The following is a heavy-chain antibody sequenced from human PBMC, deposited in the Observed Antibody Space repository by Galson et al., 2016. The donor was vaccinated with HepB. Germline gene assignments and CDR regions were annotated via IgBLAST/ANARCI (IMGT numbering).Heavy chain of an antibody. CDR1: GFTFSSHG. D-gene: IGHD2-15*01. CDR3: ARDEGGPGIPAYYFDL. Sequence: SLRLSCAASGFTFSSHGMHWVRQAPGKGLEWVAVIWYDVSNTYYADSVQGRFTISRDNSKNTLYLQMNSLRDADTAVYYCARDEGGPGIPAYYFDLWGQGTLVTVSS. V-gene: IGHV3-33*01. CDR2: IWYDVSNT. J-gene: IGHJ4*02.